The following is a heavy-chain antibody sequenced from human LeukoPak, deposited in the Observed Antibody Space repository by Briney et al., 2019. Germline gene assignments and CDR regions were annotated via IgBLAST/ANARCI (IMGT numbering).Heavy chain of an antibody. V-gene: IGHV3-64*04. Sequence: GGSLRLSCSASGFTFSRYAMHWVRQAPGKGLEYVSAISSNGGSTYYADSVKGRFTISRDNSKNTLYLQMNSLRPEDTAVYYCAKDRISMVRSSDIDNWGQGTLVTVSS. CDR1: GFTFSRYA. CDR2: ISSNGGST. D-gene: IGHD3-10*01. J-gene: IGHJ4*02. CDR3: AKDRISMVRSSDIDN.